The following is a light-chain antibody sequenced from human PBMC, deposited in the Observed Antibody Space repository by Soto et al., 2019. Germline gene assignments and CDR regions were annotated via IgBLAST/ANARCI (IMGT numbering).Light chain of an antibody. V-gene: IGKV1-12*01. CDR3: QQTSSFPLT. J-gene: IGKJ4*01. Sequence: DIQMTQSPSFVSASVGDRVTITCRASQGITSWLAWYQQKPGRAPKLLIHAASSLESGGPSRFSGSGSGTDFTLTISRLQPLDFATFSCQQTSSFPLTFGGGTKVEIK. CDR2: AAS. CDR1: QGITSW.